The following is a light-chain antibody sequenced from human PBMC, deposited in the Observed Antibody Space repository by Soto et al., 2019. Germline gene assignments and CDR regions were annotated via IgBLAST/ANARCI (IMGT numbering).Light chain of an antibody. Sequence: EIVMTQSPVTLSVSPGERATLSCRASQSVSTNLAWYQQKPGQAPRLLIYGASTRATDIPARFSGSGSETDFTLTISRLEPEDFAVYYCQQYSSSPPITFGQGTRLEIK. J-gene: IGKJ5*01. V-gene: IGKV3-15*01. CDR3: QQYSSSPPIT. CDR2: GAS. CDR1: QSVSTN.